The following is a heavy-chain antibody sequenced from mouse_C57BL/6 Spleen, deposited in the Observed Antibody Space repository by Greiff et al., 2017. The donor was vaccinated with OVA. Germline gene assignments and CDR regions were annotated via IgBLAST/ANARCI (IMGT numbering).Heavy chain of an antibody. Sequence: EVKLMESGPGMVKPSQSLSLTCTVTGYSITSGYDWHWIRHFPGNKLEWMGYISYSGSTNYNPSLKSRISITHDTSKNHFFLKLNSVTTEDTATYYCARGGAGTSFAYWGQGTLVTVSA. CDR1: GYSITSGYD. V-gene: IGHV3-1*01. CDR2: ISYSGST. CDR3: ARGGAGTSFAY. J-gene: IGHJ3*01. D-gene: IGHD4-1*01.